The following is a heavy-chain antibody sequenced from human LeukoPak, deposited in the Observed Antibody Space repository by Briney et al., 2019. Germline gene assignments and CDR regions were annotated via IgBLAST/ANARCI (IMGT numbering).Heavy chain of an antibody. Sequence: SQTLSLTCTVSGGSISSGDYYWSWIRQPPGKGLEWIGYIYYSGSTNYNPSLKSRVTISVDTSKNQFSLKLSSVTAADTAVYYCARKGTLYDAFDIWGQGTMVTVSS. D-gene: IGHD3-10*01. V-gene: IGHV4-61*08. J-gene: IGHJ3*02. CDR3: ARKGTLYDAFDI. CDR2: IYYSGST. CDR1: GGSISSGDYY.